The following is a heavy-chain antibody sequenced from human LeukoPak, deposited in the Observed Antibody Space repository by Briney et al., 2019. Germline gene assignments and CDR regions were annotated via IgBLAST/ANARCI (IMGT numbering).Heavy chain of an antibody. CDR2: ISAYNGNT. CDR3: AISSGSLSTDAFDI. J-gene: IGHJ3*02. CDR1: GYTFTSYG. D-gene: IGHD3-22*01. Sequence: ASVKVSCKASGYTFTSYGISWVRQAPGQGLEWMGWISAYNGNTNYAQKLQGRVTMTTDTSTSTAYMELRSLRSDDTAVYYCAISSGSLSTDAFDIWGQGTMVTVSS. V-gene: IGHV1-18*01.